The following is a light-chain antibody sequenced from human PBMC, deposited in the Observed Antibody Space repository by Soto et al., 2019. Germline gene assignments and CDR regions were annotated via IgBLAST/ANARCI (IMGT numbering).Light chain of an antibody. V-gene: IGKV3-15*01. CDR2: DAS. CDR1: QNVYNN. Sequence: ESVMTQAPATPSVSQGEGATLSCKASQNVYNNLAWSQQRPGQPPRLLIYDASTRATGISARFSGSGYGTEFTLTISSLQSEDFAVYFYQQCRNWPLTFGGWTK. J-gene: IGKJ4*01. CDR3: QQCRNWPLT.